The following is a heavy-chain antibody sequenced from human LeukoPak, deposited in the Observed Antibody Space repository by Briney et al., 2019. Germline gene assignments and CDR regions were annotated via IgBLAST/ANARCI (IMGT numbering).Heavy chain of an antibody. V-gene: IGHV3-23*01. CDR3: AKVLGVRIPVGYFGY. CDR1: GFTFSSYG. J-gene: IGHJ4*02. Sequence: GTLRLSCAASGFTFSSYGMSWVRQAPGKGLEWVSAISGSGGSTYYADSVKGRFTISRDNSKNTLYLQMNSLRAEDTAVYYCAKVLGVRIPVGYFGYWGQGTLVTVSS. D-gene: IGHD3-9*01. CDR2: ISGSGGST.